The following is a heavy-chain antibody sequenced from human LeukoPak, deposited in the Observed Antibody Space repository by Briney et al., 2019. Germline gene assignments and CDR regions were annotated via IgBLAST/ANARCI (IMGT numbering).Heavy chain of an antibody. V-gene: IGHV4-38-2*01. Sequence: SETLSLTCAVSGYSISSGYYWGWIRQPPGKGLEWIGSIYHSGSTFYNPSLKSQVTISVDTSKNQFSLKLTSVTAADTAVYYCARLMSTIDSWGQGTLVTVSS. CDR3: ARLMSTIDS. D-gene: IGHD5-24*01. CDR2: IYHSGST. CDR1: GYSISSGYY. J-gene: IGHJ4*02.